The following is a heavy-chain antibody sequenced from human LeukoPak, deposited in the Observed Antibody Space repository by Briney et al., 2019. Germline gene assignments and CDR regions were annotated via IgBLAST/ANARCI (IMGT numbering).Heavy chain of an antibody. CDR1: GFTFSDYY. D-gene: IGHD5-18*01. J-gene: IGHJ4*02. CDR3: ARDLAWGYSDGRTPVDY. Sequence: GGSLRLSCAASGFTFSDYYMSWIRQAPGKGLEWVSYISSSGSTIYYADSVKGRSTISRDNAKNSLYLQMNSLRAEDTAVYYCARDLAWGYSDGRTPVDYWGQGTLVTVSS. V-gene: IGHV3-11*01. CDR2: ISSSGSTI.